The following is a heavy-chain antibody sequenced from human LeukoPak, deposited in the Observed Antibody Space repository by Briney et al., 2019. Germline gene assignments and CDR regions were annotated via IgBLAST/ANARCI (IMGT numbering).Heavy chain of an antibody. CDR3: ARCQMYNWNTHYFDY. D-gene: IGHD1-20*01. J-gene: IGHJ4*02. V-gene: IGHV1-69*13. Sequence: ASVKVSCKASGGTFSSYAISWVRQAPGQGLEWMGGIIPIFGTANYAQKFQGRVTITADESTSTAYMELSSLRSEDTAVYYCARCQMYNWNTHYFDYWGQGTLVTVSS. CDR2: IIPIFGTA. CDR1: GGTFSSYA.